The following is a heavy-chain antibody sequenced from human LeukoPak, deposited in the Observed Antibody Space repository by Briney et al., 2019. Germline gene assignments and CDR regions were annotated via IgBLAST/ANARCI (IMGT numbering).Heavy chain of an antibody. CDR1: GGSISSYY. V-gene: IGHV4-59*01. J-gene: IGHJ5*02. Sequence: SETLSLTCTVSGGSISSYYWSWIRQPPGKGLEWIGFIYYSGSTNYKPSLKSRVTISVDTSKNQFSLKLSSVTAADTAVYYCARGKKTYNWFDPWGQGTLVTVSS. CDR3: ARGKKTYNWFDP. CDR2: IYYSGST. D-gene: IGHD3-10*01.